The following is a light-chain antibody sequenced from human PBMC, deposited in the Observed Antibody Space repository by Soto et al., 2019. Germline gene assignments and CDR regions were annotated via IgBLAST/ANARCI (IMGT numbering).Light chain of an antibody. CDR2: GVS. V-gene: IGLV1-40*01. CDR1: SSNIGAGSD. CDR3: SSYTSSITPYV. J-gene: IGLJ1*01. Sequence: QSVLTQPPSVSGAPGQRVTISCTGSSSNIGAGSDVHWYQQLPGEAPKLLIYGVSSRPSGVSNRFSGSKSGNAAYLTISGLQADDEAEYYCSSYTSSITPYVFGTGTKVTVL.